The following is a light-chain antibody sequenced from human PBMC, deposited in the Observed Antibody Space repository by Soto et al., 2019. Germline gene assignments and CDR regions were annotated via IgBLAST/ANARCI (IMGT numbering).Light chain of an antibody. Sequence: IVLTQSPATLSVSPGERATLSCRASQSVSSNLAWYQQKPGQAPRLLISGASTRATGVPARFSGSGSGTDFTLTISRLEPDDSAVYYCQQYGSSPTWTFGQGTKVDIK. J-gene: IGKJ1*01. CDR2: GAS. CDR3: QQYGSSPTWT. CDR1: QSVSSN. V-gene: IGKV3-20*01.